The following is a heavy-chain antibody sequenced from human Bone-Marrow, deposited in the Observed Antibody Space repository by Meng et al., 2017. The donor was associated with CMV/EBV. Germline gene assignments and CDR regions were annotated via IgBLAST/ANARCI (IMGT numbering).Heavy chain of an antibody. CDR1: GFIFSDHY. V-gene: IGHV3-72*01. D-gene: IGHD4-17*01. J-gene: IGHJ4*02. CDR2: SRNKANRYTT. Sequence: GVSLRLSCAASGFIFSDHYMDWVRQAPGKGLEWVGRSRNKANRYTTEYAASVKGRFTISRDESKNSLYLQMNSLKTEDTAVYYCTTYTVTTLDYWGQGTLVTVSS. CDR3: TTYTVTTLDY.